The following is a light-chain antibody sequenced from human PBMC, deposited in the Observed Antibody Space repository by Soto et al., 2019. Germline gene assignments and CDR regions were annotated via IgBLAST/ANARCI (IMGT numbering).Light chain of an antibody. J-gene: IGLJ1*01. CDR1: SSDVGGYNY. V-gene: IGLV2-14*01. CDR3: SSYTSSSTLKV. Sequence: QSVLTQPASVSGSPGQSITISCTGTSSDVGGYNYVSWDQQHPGKAPKLMIYDVSNRPSGVSNRFSGSKSGNTASLTISGLQAEEEADYYCSSYTSSSTLKVFGTGTKVTVL. CDR2: DVS.